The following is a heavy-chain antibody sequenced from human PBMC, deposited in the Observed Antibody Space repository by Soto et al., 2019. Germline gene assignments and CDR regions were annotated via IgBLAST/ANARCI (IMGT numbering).Heavy chain of an antibody. CDR3: AREGVQVVGNYSAHWFDP. CDR1: GGTFSSYA. V-gene: IGHV1-69*13. CDR2: IIPIFGTA. Sequence: SVKVSCKASGGTFSSYAISWVRQAPGQGLEWMGGIIPIFGTANYAQKFQDRVTITADESTSTAYMELSSQRSEDTAVYYCAREGVQVVGNYSAHWFDPWGQGTLVTVSS. J-gene: IGHJ5*02. D-gene: IGHD1-26*01.